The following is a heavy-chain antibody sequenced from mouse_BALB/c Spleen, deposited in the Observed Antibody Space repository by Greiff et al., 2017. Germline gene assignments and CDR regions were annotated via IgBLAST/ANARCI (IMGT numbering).Heavy chain of an antibody. D-gene: IGHD2-4*01. CDR3: ARDGITKYFDV. CDR1: GYTFTDYA. Sequence: VKVVESGAELVRPGVSVKISCKGSGYTFTDYAMHWVKQSHAKSLEWIGVISTYYGDASYNQKFKGKATMTVDKSSSTAYMELARLTSEDSAIYYCARDGITKYFDVWGAGTTVTVSS. J-gene: IGHJ1*01. V-gene: IGHV1S137*01. CDR2: ISTYYGDA.